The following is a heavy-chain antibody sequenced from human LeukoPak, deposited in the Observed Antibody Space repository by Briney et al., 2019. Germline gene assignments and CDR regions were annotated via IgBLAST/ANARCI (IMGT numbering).Heavy chain of an antibody. CDR2: INTNTGNP. CDR1: GYTFTSYA. D-gene: IGHD5-18*01. J-gene: IGHJ6*02. Sequence: ASVKVSCKASGYTFTSYAMNWVRQAPGQGLEWMGWINTNTGNPTYAQGFTGRFVFSLDTSVSTAYLQISSLKAEDTAVYYCARGSEIQLWSYYYYGMDVWGQGTTVTVSS. V-gene: IGHV7-4-1*02. CDR3: ARGSEIQLWSYYYYGMDV.